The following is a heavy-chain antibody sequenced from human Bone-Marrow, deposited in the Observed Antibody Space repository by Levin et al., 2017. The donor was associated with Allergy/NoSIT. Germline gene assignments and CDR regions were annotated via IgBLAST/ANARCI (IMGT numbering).Heavy chain of an antibody. CDR1: GFTVSSNY. V-gene: IGHV3-66*02. D-gene: IGHD6-19*01. CDR2: IYSDGRT. CDR3: AKTAGWYGAGYFDS. Sequence: GGSLRLSCAASGFTVSSNYMNWVRQAPGKGLEWVSVIYSDGRTYYADSVKGRFTISRDNSKNTFYLQMNSLRPEDTAVYYCAKTAGWYGAGYFDSWGQGTLVTVSS. J-gene: IGHJ4*02.